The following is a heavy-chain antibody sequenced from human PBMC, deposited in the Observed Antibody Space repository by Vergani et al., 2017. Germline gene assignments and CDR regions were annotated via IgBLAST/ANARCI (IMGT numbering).Heavy chain of an antibody. D-gene: IGHD6-13*01. CDR1: GFTFSSYG. V-gene: IGHV3-30*19. Sequence: QVQLVESGGGLVKPGGSLRLSCAASGFTFSSYGMHWVRQAPGKGLEWVAVISYDGSNKYYADSVKGRFTISRDNSKNTLYLQMNSLRAEDTAVYYCARDLVVLAAAGTDAFDIWGQGTMVTVSS. J-gene: IGHJ3*02. CDR3: ARDLVVLAAAGTDAFDI. CDR2: ISYDGSNK.